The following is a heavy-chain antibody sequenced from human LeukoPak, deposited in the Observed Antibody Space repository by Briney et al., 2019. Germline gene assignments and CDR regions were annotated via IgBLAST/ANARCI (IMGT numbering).Heavy chain of an antibody. CDR2: IIPIFGTA. D-gene: IGHD1-26*01. Sequence: ASVKLSCKAFGGTFSSYAISWVRQAPGQGLEWMGGIIPIFGTANYAQKFQGRVTITADESTSTAYMELSSLRSEDTAVYCCARDRTVVTERGSYFRECEPWGGGTLVTVSS. CDR1: GGTFSSYA. CDR3: ARDRTVVTERGSYFRECEP. J-gene: IGHJ5*02. V-gene: IGHV1-69*13.